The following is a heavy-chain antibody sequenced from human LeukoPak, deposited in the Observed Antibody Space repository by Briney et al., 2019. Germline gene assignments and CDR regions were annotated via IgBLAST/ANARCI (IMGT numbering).Heavy chain of an antibody. D-gene: IGHD5-12*01. CDR2: IYYSGST. V-gene: IGHV4-31*03. Sequence: TLSLTRTVSGGSISRGGDYWSWIRQHPGKGLEWIGYIYYSGSTSYNPSLKSRVTISVDTSKNQFSLKLSSVTAADTAVYYCARENSGYDYDRFYYYYFMDVWGKGTTVTVSS. CDR3: ARENSGYDYDRFYYYYFMDV. J-gene: IGHJ6*03. CDR1: GGSISRGGDY.